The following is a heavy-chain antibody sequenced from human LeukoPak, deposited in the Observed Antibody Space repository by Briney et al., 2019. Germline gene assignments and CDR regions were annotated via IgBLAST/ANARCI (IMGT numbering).Heavy chain of an antibody. CDR1: GFTFSSFA. CDR2: ISTDASST. CDR3: TGHHQAYSRTY. V-gene: IGHV3-74*01. Sequence: PGGSLRLSCAASGFTFSSFAMNWVRQAPGKGLVWVSRISTDASSTTYADSVKGRFTISRDNAKDTLYLQMNSLRAEDTAVYYCTGHHQAYSRTYWGQGTLVTVSS. J-gene: IGHJ4*02. D-gene: IGHD4-11*01.